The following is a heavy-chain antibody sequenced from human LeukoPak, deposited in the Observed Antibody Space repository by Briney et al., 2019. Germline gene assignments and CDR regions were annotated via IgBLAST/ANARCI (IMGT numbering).Heavy chain of an antibody. CDR3: ARGGSYDFWSGYYPPV. Sequence: ASVKVSCKASGYTFTSYAMNWVRQAPGQGLEWMGWINTNTGNPTYAQGFTGRFVFSLDTSVSTAYLQISSLKAEDTAVYYCARGGSYDFWSGYYPPVWGQGTTVTVSS. V-gene: IGHV7-4-1*02. CDR2: INTNTGNP. J-gene: IGHJ6*02. CDR1: GYTFTSYA. D-gene: IGHD3-3*01.